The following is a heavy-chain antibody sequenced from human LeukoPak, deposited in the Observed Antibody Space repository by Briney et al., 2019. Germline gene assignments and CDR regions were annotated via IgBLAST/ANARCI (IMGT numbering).Heavy chain of an antibody. J-gene: IGHJ3*02. V-gene: IGHV1-69*04. CDR2: IIPILGIA. Sequence: VASVKVSCKASGGTFSSYASSWVRQAPGQGLEWMGRIIPILGIANYAQKFQGRVTITADKSTSTAYMELSSLRSEDTAVYYCAIRAHVVSTGAFDIWGQGTMVTVSS. CDR1: GGTFSSYA. D-gene: IGHD3-22*01. CDR3: AIRAHVVSTGAFDI.